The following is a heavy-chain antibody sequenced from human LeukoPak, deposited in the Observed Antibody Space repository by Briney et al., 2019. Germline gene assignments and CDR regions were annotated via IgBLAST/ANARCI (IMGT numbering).Heavy chain of an antibody. CDR3: ARDNLIVVVPAASYYYYGMDV. CDR2: ISYDGSNK. D-gene: IGHD2-2*01. V-gene: IGHV3-30-3*01. CDR1: GFTFSSYA. J-gene: IGHJ6*02. Sequence: PGRSLRLSCAASGFTFSSYAMHWVRQAPGKGLEWVAVISYDGSNKYYADSVKGRFTISRDNSKNTLYLQMNSLRAEDTAMYYCARDNLIVVVPAASYYYYGMDVWGQGTTVTVSS.